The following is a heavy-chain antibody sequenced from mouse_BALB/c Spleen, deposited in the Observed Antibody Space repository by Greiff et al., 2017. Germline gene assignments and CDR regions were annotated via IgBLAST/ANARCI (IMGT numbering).Heavy chain of an antibody. V-gene: IGHV3-2*02. J-gene: IGHJ1*01. Sequence: EVQLQESGPGLVKPSQSLSLTCTVTGYSITSDYAWNWIRQFPGNTLEWMGYISYSGSTSYNPSLKSRISITRDTSKNQFFLQLNSVTTEDTATYYCARGITYWYFDVWGAGTTVTVSS. CDR3: ARGITYWYFDV. D-gene: IGHD2-4*01. CDR1: GYSITSDYA. CDR2: ISYSGST.